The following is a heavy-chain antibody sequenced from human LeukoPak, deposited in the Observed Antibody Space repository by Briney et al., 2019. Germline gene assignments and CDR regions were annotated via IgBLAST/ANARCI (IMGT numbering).Heavy chain of an antibody. Sequence: GGSLRLSCAASGFTVSGNYMSWVRQAPGKGLEWVSVIYSGGSTYYADSVKGRFTISRDNSKNTLYLQMNSLRAEDTAVYYCARVGITMRFYGMDVRGQGTTVTVSS. CDR3: ARVGITMRFYGMDV. CDR1: GFTVSGNY. CDR2: IYSGGST. V-gene: IGHV3-53*01. J-gene: IGHJ6*02. D-gene: IGHD3-22*01.